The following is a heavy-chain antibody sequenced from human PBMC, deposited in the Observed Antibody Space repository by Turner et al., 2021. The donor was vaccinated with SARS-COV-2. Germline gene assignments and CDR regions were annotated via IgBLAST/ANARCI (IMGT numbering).Heavy chain of an antibody. CDR2: IYSGGST. D-gene: IGHD1-26*01. V-gene: IGHV3-66*02. J-gene: IGHJ5*02. Sequence: EVQRVESGGGFVQAGGSLRLSCAASGFTVSSNYMSWVRQAPGKGLEWVSVIYSGGSTYYADSVKGRFTISRDNSKNTLYLQMNSLRAEDTAVYYCATDLKGGRGPWGQGTLVTVSS. CDR1: GFTVSSNY. CDR3: ATDLKGGRGP.